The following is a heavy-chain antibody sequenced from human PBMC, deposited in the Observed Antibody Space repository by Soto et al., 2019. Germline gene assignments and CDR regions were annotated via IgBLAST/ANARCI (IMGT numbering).Heavy chain of an antibody. V-gene: IGHV1-46*01. CDR1: GFTFTTYY. CDR3: ARVPYDTTGYYAF. CDR2: IDPSGGST. J-gene: IGHJ4*02. Sequence: ASVKVSCKTSGFTFTTYYIHWVRQAPGQGLEWMGMIDPSGGSTTYAQKFQGRITMTSDMSTSTVYMELSSLRSEDTAVYYCARVPYDTTGYYAFWGQGALVTVSS. D-gene: IGHD3-22*01.